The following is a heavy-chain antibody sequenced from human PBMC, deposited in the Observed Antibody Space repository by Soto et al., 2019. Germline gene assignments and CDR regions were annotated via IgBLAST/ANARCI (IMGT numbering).Heavy chain of an antibody. Sequence: QVQLVESGGGVVQPGRSLRLSCAASGFTFSSYAMHWVRQAPGKGLEWVAVISYDGSNKYYADSVKGRFTISRDNSKNTLYLQMNGLRAEETAVYYCAGDMVDYYDSSGYSNGMDVWGQGTTVTVSS. CDR3: AGDMVDYYDSSGYSNGMDV. D-gene: IGHD3-22*01. CDR1: GFTFSSYA. CDR2: ISYDGSNK. J-gene: IGHJ6*02. V-gene: IGHV3-30-3*01.